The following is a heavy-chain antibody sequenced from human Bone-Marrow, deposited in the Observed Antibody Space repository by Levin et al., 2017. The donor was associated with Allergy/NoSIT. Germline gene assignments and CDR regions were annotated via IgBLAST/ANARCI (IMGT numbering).Heavy chain of an antibody. J-gene: IGHJ6*01. CDR3: ARNNYYYALDD. CDR1: GFTFSSYT. CDR2: ISGSGGST. V-gene: IGHV3-23*01. Sequence: GGSLRLSCAASGFTFSSYTMSWVRQAPGKGLEWVSGISGSGGSTYYADAVKGRFTISRDKSKTTMYLQMNSLRAEETAIYYCARNNYYYALDDWGQGTTVTVSS.